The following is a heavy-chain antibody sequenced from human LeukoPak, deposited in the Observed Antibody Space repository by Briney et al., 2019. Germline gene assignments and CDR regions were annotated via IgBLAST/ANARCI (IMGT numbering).Heavy chain of an antibody. CDR2: MNPNSGNT. V-gene: IGHV1-8*01. D-gene: IGHD3-22*01. Sequence: GASVKVSCKAPGYTFTSYDINWVRQATGQGLEWMGWMNPNSGNTGYAQKFQGRVTMTRNTSISTAYTELSSLRSEDTAVYYCARALDYYDSSGYQNYFDYWGQGTLVTVSS. CDR1: GYTFTSYD. CDR3: ARALDYYDSSGYQNYFDY. J-gene: IGHJ4*02.